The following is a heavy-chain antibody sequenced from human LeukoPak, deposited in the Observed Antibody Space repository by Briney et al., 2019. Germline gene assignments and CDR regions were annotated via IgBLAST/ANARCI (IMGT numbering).Heavy chain of an antibody. CDR2: ISGYNGNT. J-gene: IGHJ4*02. V-gene: IGHV1-18*01. Sequence: ASVTVSCKASGYTFTSYGINWVRQAPGQGLEWMGWISGYNGNTNYAQKLQGRVTITTDTSTSTAYMELRSLRSDYWAVYYCARGDYYDSSGYLQFDYWGQGTLVTVSS. CDR1: GYTFTSYG. D-gene: IGHD3-22*01. CDR3: ARGDYYDSSGYLQFDY.